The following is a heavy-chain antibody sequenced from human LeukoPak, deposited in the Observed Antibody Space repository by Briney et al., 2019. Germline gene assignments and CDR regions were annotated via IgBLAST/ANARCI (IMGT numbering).Heavy chain of an antibody. CDR1: GFTVSNSF. J-gene: IGHJ4*02. D-gene: IGHD3-10*01. Sequence: PGGSLELFWSASGFTVSNSFMSWGRQAPGKGLEGGAVIYSGGSASYADSVKGQFTISRDNSKNTLYLQMNSQRAADTAVYSCTRVYGSGSYYSHCWGQGTLVTVSS. CDR2: IYSGGSA. CDR3: TRVYGSGSYYSHC. V-gene: IGHV3-53*01.